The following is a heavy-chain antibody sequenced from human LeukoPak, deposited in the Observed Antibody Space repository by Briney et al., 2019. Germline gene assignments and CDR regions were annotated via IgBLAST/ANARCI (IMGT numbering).Heavy chain of an antibody. J-gene: IGHJ4*02. CDR1: GFTFSSFW. D-gene: IGHD3-22*01. CDR2: ISTDGSST. Sequence: GGSLRLSCAASGFTFSSFWMHWVRQAPGKGLVWVSRISTDGSSTTYADSVKGRFTISRDNAKNTLYLQMNSLRAEDTAVYYCARGLRNIYEIVVVPGDYYFDYWGQGTLVTVSS. CDR3: ARGLRNIYEIVVVPGDYYFDY. V-gene: IGHV3-74*01.